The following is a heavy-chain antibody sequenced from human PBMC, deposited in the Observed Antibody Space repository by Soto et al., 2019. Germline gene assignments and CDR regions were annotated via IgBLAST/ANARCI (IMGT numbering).Heavy chain of an antibody. CDR2: ISSSSSTI. CDR3: AREGGSLNWFDP. CDR1: GFTFSSYS. V-gene: IGHV3-48*02. D-gene: IGHD1-26*01. Sequence: EVPLVESGGGLVQPGGSLRLSCAASGFTFSSYSMNWVRQAPGKGLEWVSYISSSSSTIYYADSVKGRFTSSRDNAKHSLNRQMNSLRDEDTAVYYCAREGGSLNWFDPWGQGTLVTVSS. J-gene: IGHJ5*02.